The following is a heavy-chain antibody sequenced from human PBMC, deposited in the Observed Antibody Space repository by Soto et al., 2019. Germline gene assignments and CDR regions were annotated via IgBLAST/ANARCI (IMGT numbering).Heavy chain of an antibody. CDR3: AQEKYYDILTGYYRRYYYYYGMDV. Sequence: QVQLVQSGAEVKKPGASVKVSCKASGYTFTSYAMHWVRQAPGQRLEWMGWINAGNGNTKYSQKFQGRVTITRDTSASTAYMELSSLRSEDTAVYYCAQEKYYDILTGYYRRYYYYYGMDVWGQGTTVTVSS. CDR1: GYTFTSYA. J-gene: IGHJ6*02. CDR2: INAGNGNT. D-gene: IGHD3-9*01. V-gene: IGHV1-3*01.